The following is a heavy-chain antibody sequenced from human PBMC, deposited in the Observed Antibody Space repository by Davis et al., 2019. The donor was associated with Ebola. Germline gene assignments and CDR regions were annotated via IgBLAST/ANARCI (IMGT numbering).Heavy chain of an antibody. CDR1: GFTFSSYG. CDR3: ARRLITMVRGVSHYYYYYGMDV. V-gene: IGHV3-21*01. D-gene: IGHD3-10*01. J-gene: IGHJ6*02. CDR2: ISSSSSYI. Sequence: GGSLRLSCAASGFTFSSYGMNWVRQAPGKGLEWVSSISSSSSYIYYADSVKGRFTISRDNAKNSLYLQMNSLRAEDTAVYYCARRLITMVRGVSHYYYYYGMDVWGQGTTVTVSS.